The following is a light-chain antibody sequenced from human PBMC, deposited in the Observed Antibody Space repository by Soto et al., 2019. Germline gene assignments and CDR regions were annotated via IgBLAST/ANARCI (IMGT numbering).Light chain of an antibody. J-gene: IGKJ1*01. CDR2: GTS. Sequence: EIVLTQSPGALSLSPGERVTLSCRASQSFSSSYLGWYQQKPGQSPRLLIYGTSSRATGIPDRFSGSGSGTDFTLTISRLEAEDFAVYYCHNYDTSVWTFGQGTKVEIK. V-gene: IGKV3-20*01. CDR1: QSFSSSY. CDR3: HNYDTSVWT.